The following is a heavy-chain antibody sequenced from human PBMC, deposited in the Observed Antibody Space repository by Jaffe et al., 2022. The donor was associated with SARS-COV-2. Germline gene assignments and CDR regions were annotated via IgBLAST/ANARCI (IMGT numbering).Heavy chain of an antibody. CDR2: VTRGGST. D-gene: IGHD1-1*01. J-gene: IGHJ4*02. Sequence: EVQLVQSGGGLVQPGGSLRLSCAASGFPFSNYAMSWVRQAPGKGLEWVSVVTRGGSTLYADSVEGRFTISRDNSENTVYLQLNSLRAEDTAVYYCAKERNPYTTAVRRCDFWGQGTLVTVSS. V-gene: IGHV3-23*04. CDR1: GFPFSNYA. CDR3: AKERNPYTTAVRRCDF.